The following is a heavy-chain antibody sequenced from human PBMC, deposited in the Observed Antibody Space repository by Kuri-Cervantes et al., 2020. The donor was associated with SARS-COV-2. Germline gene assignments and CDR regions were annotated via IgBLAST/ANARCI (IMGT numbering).Heavy chain of an antibody. J-gene: IGHJ3*02. Sequence: SETLSLTCTVSGGSISSYYLSWIRQPPGKGLEWIGYIYYSGSTYYNPSLKSRVTISVDTSKNQFSLKMSSVTAADTAVYYCARGGGYQLLSDDAFDIWGQGTMVTVSS. CDR3: ARGGGYQLLSDDAFDI. CDR1: GGSISSYY. D-gene: IGHD2-2*01. V-gene: IGHV4-59*12. CDR2: IYYSGST.